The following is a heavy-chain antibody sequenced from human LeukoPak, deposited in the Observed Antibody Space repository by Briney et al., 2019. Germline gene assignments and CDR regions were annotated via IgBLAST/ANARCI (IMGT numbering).Heavy chain of an antibody. V-gene: IGHV4-61*02. CDR2: IYTSGST. D-gene: IGHD3-10*01. CDR1: GGSISSGSYS. Sequence: SETLSLTCTVSGGSISSGSYSWSWIRQPAGKGLAWIGRIYTSGSTDYNPSLKSRVTISVDTSKNQFSLTLSSVTAADTAVYYCAKDGSWDYLNWFDPWGQGTLVTVSS. J-gene: IGHJ5*02. CDR3: AKDGSWDYLNWFDP.